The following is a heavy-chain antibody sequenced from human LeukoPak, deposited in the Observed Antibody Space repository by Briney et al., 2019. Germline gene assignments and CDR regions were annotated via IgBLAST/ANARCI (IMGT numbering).Heavy chain of an antibody. D-gene: IGHD3-22*01. CDR3: ARYSGYYLSYFDY. J-gene: IGHJ4*02. CDR2: INHSGST. CDR1: DGSFSGYY. V-gene: IGHV4-34*01. Sequence: PSETLSLTCAVYDGSFSGYYWSWIRQPPGKGLEWIGEINHSGSTNYNPSLKSRVTISVDTSKNQFSLKLNSVTAADTAMYYCARYSGYYLSYFDYWGQGILVTVSS.